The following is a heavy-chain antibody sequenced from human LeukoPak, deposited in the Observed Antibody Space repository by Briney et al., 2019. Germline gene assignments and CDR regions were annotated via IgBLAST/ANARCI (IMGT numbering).Heavy chain of an antibody. CDR3: ARVSSSWYGHLYY. CDR1: GYTFTGYY. D-gene: IGHD6-13*01. Sequence: ASVKVSCKASGYTFTGYYMHWVRQAPGQGLEWMGWISAYNGNTNYAQKLQGRVTMTTDTSTSTAYMELRSLRSDDTAVYYCARVSSSWYGHLYYWGQGTLVTVSS. V-gene: IGHV1-18*04. J-gene: IGHJ4*02. CDR2: ISAYNGNT.